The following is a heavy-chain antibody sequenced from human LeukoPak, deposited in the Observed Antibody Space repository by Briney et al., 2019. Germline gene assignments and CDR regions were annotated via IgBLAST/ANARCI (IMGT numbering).Heavy chain of an antibody. D-gene: IGHD6-19*01. CDR2: ISYDGSNK. V-gene: IGHV3-30-3*01. J-gene: IGHJ3*02. CDR1: GFTFSSYA. CDR3: ARARGWYIGDAFDI. Sequence: PGRSLRLSCAASGFTFSSYAMHWVRQAPGKGLEWVAVISYDGSNKYYTDSVKGRFTISRDNSKNTLYLQMNSLRAEDTAVYYCARARGWYIGDAFDIWGQGTMVTVSS.